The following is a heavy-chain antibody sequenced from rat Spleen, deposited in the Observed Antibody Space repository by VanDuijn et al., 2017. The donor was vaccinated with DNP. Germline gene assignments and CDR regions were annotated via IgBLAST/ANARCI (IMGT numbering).Heavy chain of an antibody. CDR1: GLTFSNHF. D-gene: IGHD1-1*01. CDR2: IGPSGVAT. Sequence: EVQLVESGGGLVQPGRSLRLSCTVSGLTFSNHFMAWVRRSPTKGLEWVASIGPSGVATYFPDSVRGRFTISRDNAKSTQYLQMDSLRSKDTATYSCASKVFPYSRGSNWFTYWGQGTLVTVSS. V-gene: IGHV5-25*01. CDR3: ASKVFPYSRGSNWFTY. J-gene: IGHJ3*01.